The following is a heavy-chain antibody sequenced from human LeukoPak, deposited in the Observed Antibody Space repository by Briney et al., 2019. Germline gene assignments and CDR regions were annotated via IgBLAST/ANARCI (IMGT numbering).Heavy chain of an antibody. J-gene: IGHJ3*02. CDR3: ARDLVTVTKGFDI. D-gene: IGHD4-17*01. CDR2: IYYSGNT. CDR1: GGSIGSSSYY. V-gene: IGHV4-39*07. Sequence: NPSETLSLTCTVSGGSIGSSSYYWGWIRQPPGKGLEWIGSIYYSGNTYYNPSLKSRVTISIDTSKNQFSLKLSSVTAADTAVYYCARDLVTVTKGFDIWGQGTMVSVSS.